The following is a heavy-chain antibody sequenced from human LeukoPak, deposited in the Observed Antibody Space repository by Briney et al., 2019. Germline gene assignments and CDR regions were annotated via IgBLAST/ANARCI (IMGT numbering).Heavy chain of an antibody. CDR2: ISAYNGNT. D-gene: IGHD2-2*01. J-gene: IGHJ6*02. CDR1: GYTFTSYG. CDR3: ASLGYCSSTSCYAYYYYYGMDV. Sequence: GASVKVSCEASGYTFTSYGISWVRQAPGQGLEWMGWISAYNGNTNYAQKLQGRVTMTTDTSTSTAYMELRSLRSDDTAVYYCASLGYCSSTSCYAYYYYYGMDVWGQGTTVTVSS. V-gene: IGHV1-18*01.